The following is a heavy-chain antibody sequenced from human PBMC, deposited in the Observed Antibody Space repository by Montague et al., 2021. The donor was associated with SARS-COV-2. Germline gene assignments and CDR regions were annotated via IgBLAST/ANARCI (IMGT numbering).Heavy chain of an antibody. Sequence: SETLSLTCAVFDGSFSNFYWSWIRQPPGKGLEWIGEINHSGTTYYNPSXKSRVTISVDTSRNQLSLKLNSVTAADAAVYYCASGDDNGSGYLDVWGKGTTVTVSS. D-gene: IGHD1-26*01. V-gene: IGHV4-34*01. J-gene: IGHJ6*03. CDR1: DGSFSNFY. CDR2: INHSGTT. CDR3: ASGDDNGSGYLDV.